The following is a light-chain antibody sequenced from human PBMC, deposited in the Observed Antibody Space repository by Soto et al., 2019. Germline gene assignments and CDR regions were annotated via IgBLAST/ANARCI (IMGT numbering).Light chain of an antibody. Sequence: DIQMTQSPSTLSASVGDRVTITCRASQSISSWFAWYQQKPGKAPRLLIYDASSLESGVPSRFSGGGSGAEFTLTISSLQPDDFATYYCQQYNSYPWTFGQGTKVEIK. CDR1: QSISSW. J-gene: IGKJ1*01. CDR3: QQYNSYPWT. CDR2: DAS. V-gene: IGKV1-5*01.